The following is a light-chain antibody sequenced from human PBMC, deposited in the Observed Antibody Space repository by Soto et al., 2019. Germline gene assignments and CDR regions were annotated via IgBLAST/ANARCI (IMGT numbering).Light chain of an antibody. Sequence: EIMLTESPGTLSLSPGERATLACRASQSVYSSYLAWYQQRPGQAPRLLFYDASIRATGIPDRFSGSGSGTDFSLTISRLDPEDFAVYYCHQYGSSPWTFGQGTKVDIK. J-gene: IGKJ1*01. V-gene: IGKV3-20*01. CDR1: QSVYSSY. CDR3: HQYGSSPWT. CDR2: DAS.